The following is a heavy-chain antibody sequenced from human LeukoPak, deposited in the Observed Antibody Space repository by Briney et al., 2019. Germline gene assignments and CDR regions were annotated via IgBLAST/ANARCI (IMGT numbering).Heavy chain of an antibody. CDR2: ISSSSSTI. CDR3: AKGSHYPYYFDY. CDR1: AFSLNAYN. D-gene: IGHD2-15*01. Sequence: PGGSLRLSCAASAFSLNAYNMNWVRQAPGKGLEWVSYISSSSSTIYYADSVKGRFTISRDNSKNTLYLQMNSLRDEDTAVYYCAKGSHYPYYFDYWGQGTLVTVSS. J-gene: IGHJ4*02. V-gene: IGHV3-48*02.